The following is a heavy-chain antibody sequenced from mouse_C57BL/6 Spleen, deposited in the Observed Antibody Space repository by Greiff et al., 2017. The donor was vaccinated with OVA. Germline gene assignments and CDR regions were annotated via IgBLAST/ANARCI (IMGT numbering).Heavy chain of an antibody. J-gene: IGHJ1*03. Sequence: QVQLKQSGAELVRPGASVTLSCKASGYTFTDYEMHWVKQTPVHGLEWIGAIDPETGGTAYNQKFKGKAILTADKSSSTAYMELRSLTSEDSAVYYCTRDRHDVWGTGTTVTVSS. CDR3: TRDRHDV. D-gene: IGHD3-2*01. CDR1: GYTFTDYE. V-gene: IGHV1-15*01. CDR2: IDPETGGT.